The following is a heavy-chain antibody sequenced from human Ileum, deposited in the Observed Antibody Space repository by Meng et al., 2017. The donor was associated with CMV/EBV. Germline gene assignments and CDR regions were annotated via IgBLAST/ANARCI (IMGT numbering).Heavy chain of an antibody. D-gene: IGHD2-21*01. CDR3: MTSPSINRD. CDR1: GFTFSSYE. Sequence: GGSLRLSCAASGFTFSSYEMNWVRQAPGKGLEWVSYISSSGSTIYYADSVKGRFTISRDNAKNTLYLEMNSLRVEDTAVYYCMTSPSINRDWGQGTLVTVSS. V-gene: IGHV3-48*03. CDR2: ISSSGSTI. J-gene: IGHJ4*02.